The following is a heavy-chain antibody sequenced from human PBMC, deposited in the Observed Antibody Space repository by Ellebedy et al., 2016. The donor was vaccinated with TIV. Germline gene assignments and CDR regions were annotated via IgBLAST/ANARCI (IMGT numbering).Heavy chain of an antibody. Sequence: PGGSLRLSCAASGFTFSSYAMSWVRQAPGKGLEWVSAISGSGGSTYYADSVKGRFTISRDNSKNTLYLQMNSLRAEDTAVYYCAREHDRRLYRWLAPSNDYWGQGTLVTVSS. CDR1: GFTFSSYA. CDR2: ISGSGGST. D-gene: IGHD6-19*01. J-gene: IGHJ4*02. CDR3: AREHDRRLYRWLAPSNDY. V-gene: IGHV3-23*01.